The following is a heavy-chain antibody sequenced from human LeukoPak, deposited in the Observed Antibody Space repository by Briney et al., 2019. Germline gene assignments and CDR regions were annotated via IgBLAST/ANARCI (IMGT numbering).Heavy chain of an antibody. V-gene: IGHV4-4*02. J-gene: IGHJ4*02. CDR3: ARHRFGAYDYDY. Sequence: SGTLSLTCAVSGGSINSDNWWNWVRQPPGKGLEWIGEIYRSGSTNYNPSLESRVTISMDKSKNQFSLNLNSVTAADTAVYYCARHRFGAYDYDYWGQGALVTVSS. CDR1: GGSINSDNW. D-gene: IGHD5-12*01. CDR2: IYRSGST.